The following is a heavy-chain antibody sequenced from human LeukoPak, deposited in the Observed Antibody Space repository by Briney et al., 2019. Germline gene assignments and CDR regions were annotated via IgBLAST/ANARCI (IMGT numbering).Heavy chain of an antibody. V-gene: IGHV1-8*01. CDR3: ARLGLVYYYDSSGSLDY. Sequence: GASVKVSCKASGYTFTSYDINWVRQATGQGLEWMGWMNPNSGNTGYAQKFQGRVTMTRNTSISTAYMELSSLRSEDTAVYYCARLGLVYYYDSSGSLDYWGQGTLVTVSS. CDR2: MNPNSGNT. CDR1: GYTFTSYD. D-gene: IGHD3-22*01. J-gene: IGHJ4*02.